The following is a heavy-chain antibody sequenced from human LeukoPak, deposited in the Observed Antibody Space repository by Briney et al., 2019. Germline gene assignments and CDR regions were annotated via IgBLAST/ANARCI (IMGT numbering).Heavy chain of an antibody. CDR1: GFTFSSYA. J-gene: IGHJ4*02. V-gene: IGHV3-23*01. CDR2: ISGSGGST. D-gene: IGHD3-22*01. Sequence: HPGGSLRLSCAASGFTFSSYAMSWVRQAPGKGLEWVLAISGSGGSTYYADSVKGRFTISRDNSKNTLYLQMNSLRAEDTAVYYCAEEEHYDDISGYPFDYRGQGTLVTVSS. CDR3: AEEEHYDDISGYPFDY.